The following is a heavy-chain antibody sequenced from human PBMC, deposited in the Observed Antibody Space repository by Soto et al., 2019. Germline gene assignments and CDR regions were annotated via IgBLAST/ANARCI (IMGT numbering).Heavy chain of an antibody. CDR1: GFTFSSYS. CDR3: ARDQDYAFDI. Sequence: GGSLRLSCAAFGFTFSSYSMNWVRQAPGKGLEWVSYISGASNTLDYADSVKGRFTVSRDNAKNSLYLQMNGLRADDTAVYYCARDQDYAFDIWGQGTMVTVSS. CDR2: ISGASNTL. J-gene: IGHJ3*02. V-gene: IGHV3-48*01.